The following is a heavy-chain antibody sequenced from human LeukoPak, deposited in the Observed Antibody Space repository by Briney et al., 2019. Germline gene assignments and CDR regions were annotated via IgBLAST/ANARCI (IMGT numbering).Heavy chain of an antibody. J-gene: IGHJ4*02. CDR1: GFTFNSYG. V-gene: IGHV3-33*01. CDR3: ARARTTRGFDY. Sequence: GGSLILSCAASGFTFNSYGIHWVRPAPGKGLEWVAFIWYDGSNKYYADSVKGRFTIYRDNSKNTLYLQMNSLRAEDTAVYYCARARTTRGFDYWGQGTLVTVSS. CDR2: IWYDGSNK. D-gene: IGHD4-17*01.